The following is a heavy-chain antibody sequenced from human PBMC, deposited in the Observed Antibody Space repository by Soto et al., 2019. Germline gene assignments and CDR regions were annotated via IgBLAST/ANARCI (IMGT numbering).Heavy chain of an antibody. CDR3: ARDLYSSSCPY. Sequence: ASVKVSCKVSGYTLTELSMHWVRQATGQGLEWMGWMNPNSGNTGYAQKFQGRVTMTRNTSISTAYMELSSLRSEDTAVYYCARDLYSSSCPYWGQGTLVTVSS. CDR1: GYTLTELS. CDR2: MNPNSGNT. D-gene: IGHD6-6*01. V-gene: IGHV1-8*01. J-gene: IGHJ4*02.